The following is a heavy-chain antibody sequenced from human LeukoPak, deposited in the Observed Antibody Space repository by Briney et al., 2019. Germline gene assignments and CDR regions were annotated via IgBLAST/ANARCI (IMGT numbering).Heavy chain of an antibody. V-gene: IGHV1-69*04. CDR1: GGTFSXXA. J-gene: IGHJ4*02. D-gene: IGHD3-22*01. Sequence: KVSCKAXGGTFSXXAISWVRQAPGQGLEWMGRIIPILGIANYAQKFQGRVTITADKSTSTAYMELSSLRSEDTAVYYCASRYYDSSGPDYWGQGTLVTVSS. CDR3: ASRYYDSSGPDY. CDR2: IIPILGIA.